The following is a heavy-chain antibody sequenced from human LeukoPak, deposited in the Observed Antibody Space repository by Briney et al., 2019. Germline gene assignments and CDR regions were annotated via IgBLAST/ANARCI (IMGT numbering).Heavy chain of an antibody. Sequence: GGSLRLSCAASGFTFSSYAMHWVRQAPGKGLEWVAVISYDGSNKYYADSVKGRFTISRDNSKNTLYLQMNSLRAEGTAVYYCARESLPADLRGYYYYGMDVWGQRTTVTVSS. J-gene: IGHJ6*02. V-gene: IGHV3-30*04. CDR1: GFTFSSYA. CDR2: ISYDGSNK. CDR3: ARESLPADLRGYYYYGMDV.